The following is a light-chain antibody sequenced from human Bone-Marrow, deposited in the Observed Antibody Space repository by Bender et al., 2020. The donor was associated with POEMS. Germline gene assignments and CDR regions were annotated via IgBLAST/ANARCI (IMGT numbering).Light chain of an antibody. CDR2: SDN. CDR3: AAWDAGQSGGV. J-gene: IGLJ3*02. V-gene: IGLV1-44*01. CDR1: NSNIGTNA. Sequence: QSVLTQPPSASGTPGQRVTISCSGSNSNIGTNAVNWYQQFPGTAPKLLIYSDNQRPSGVPGRFYAFKSGTSASLAISGLQSEGGADYYYAAWDAGQSGGVFGGGTKLTVL.